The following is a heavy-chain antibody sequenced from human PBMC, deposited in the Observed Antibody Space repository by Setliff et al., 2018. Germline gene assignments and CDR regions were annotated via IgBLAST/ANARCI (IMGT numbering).Heavy chain of an antibody. CDR2: IFYNGIT. CDR1: GASIRNNYY. CDR3: ARTGTYRYFDY. J-gene: IGHJ4*02. Sequence: SETLSLTCAVSGASIRNNYYWGWIRQSPGTGLEWIGSIFYNGITYYSPSLKSRVIVSVDTSKNQFSLKLSSVTAADTAVYYCARTGTYRYFDYWGQGTLVTVSS. D-gene: IGHD1-1*01. V-gene: IGHV4-39*01.